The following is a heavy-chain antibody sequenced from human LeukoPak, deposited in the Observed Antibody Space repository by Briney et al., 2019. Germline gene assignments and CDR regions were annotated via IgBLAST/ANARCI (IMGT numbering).Heavy chain of an antibody. CDR2: IYHSGST. J-gene: IGHJ4*02. CDR1: GGSISSGGYY. D-gene: IGHD3-22*01. Sequence: SETLSLTCTVSGGSISSGGYYWSWIRQHPGKGLEWLGYIYHSGSTYYNPSLKSRVTISVDTSKNQFSLKLSSVTAADTAVYYCARGPYYYDSKTFDYWGQGTLVTVSS. V-gene: IGHV4-31*03. CDR3: ARGPYYYDSKTFDY.